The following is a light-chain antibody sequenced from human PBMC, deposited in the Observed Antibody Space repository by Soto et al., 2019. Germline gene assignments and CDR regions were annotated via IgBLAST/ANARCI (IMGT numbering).Light chain of an antibody. V-gene: IGLV1-40*01. Sequence: QSVLTQPDSGSWSPGQSITISFTGSSSNIGAGYDVHWYQQLQGTYPKLIIYGNINRPSGVPERFSGSKSGTSASLAITGLQAEDEADYYCQSYDNSLSGFYVFGTGAK. CDR2: GNI. CDR1: SSNIGAGYD. J-gene: IGLJ1*01. CDR3: QSYDNSLSGFYV.